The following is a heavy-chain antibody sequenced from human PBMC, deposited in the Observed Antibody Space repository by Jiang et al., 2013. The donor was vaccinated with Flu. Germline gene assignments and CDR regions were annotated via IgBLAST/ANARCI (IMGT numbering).Heavy chain of an antibody. CDR2: IVNSGGIT. Sequence: LVQPGGSLRLSCAASGFTFNIYAMSWVRQAPGKGLEWVSSIVNSGGITYYADSVKGRFTISRDNSKDTVYLQMNSLRAEDTAVYFCAKDPYSNGGHWFDPWGQGTLVTVSS. D-gene: IGHD4-11*01. V-gene: IGHV3-23*01. J-gene: IGHJ5*02. CDR3: AKDPYSNGGHWFDP. CDR1: GFTFNIYA.